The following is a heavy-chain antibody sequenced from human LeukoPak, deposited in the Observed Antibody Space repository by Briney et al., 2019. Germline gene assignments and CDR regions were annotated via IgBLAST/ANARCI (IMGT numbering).Heavy chain of an antibody. Sequence: PGGSLRLSCAASGFTFSSYSMNWVRQAPGKGLEWVSSISSSSSYIYYADSVKGRFTISRDNAKNSLYLEMNSLRAEDTAVYYCAREAYDILTGYYPGYFDLWGRGTLVTVSS. D-gene: IGHD3-9*01. CDR1: GFTFSSYS. J-gene: IGHJ2*01. CDR2: ISSSSSYI. CDR3: AREAYDILTGYYPGYFDL. V-gene: IGHV3-21*01.